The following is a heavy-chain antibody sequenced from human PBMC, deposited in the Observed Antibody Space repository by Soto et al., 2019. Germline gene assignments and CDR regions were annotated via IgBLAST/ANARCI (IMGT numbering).Heavy chain of an antibody. Sequence: QLQLQESGPGLVKPSETLSLTCAVSGGSISSSPYYWAWIRQPPGKGLEWIGSIYYSGSTSYNPSLKSRVTISVDTSTNQFSLKLSSVTAADTAVYYCARTHNHYDYIWVNYPWWAWFDPWGLGTLVTVSS. CDR3: ARTHNHYDYIWVNYPWWAWFDP. V-gene: IGHV4-39*01. CDR2: IYYSGST. CDR1: GGSISSSPYY. D-gene: IGHD3-16*01. J-gene: IGHJ5*02.